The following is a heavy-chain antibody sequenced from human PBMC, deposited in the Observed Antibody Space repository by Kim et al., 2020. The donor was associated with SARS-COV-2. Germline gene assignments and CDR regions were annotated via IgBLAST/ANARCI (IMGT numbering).Heavy chain of an antibody. J-gene: IGHJ6*02. V-gene: IGHV3-23*01. Sequence: GGSLRLSCAASGFTFSSYAMSWVRQAPGKGLEWVSAISGSGGSTYYADSVKGRFTISRDNSKNTLYLQMNSLRAEDTAVYYCAKVCSGGSCYYGMDVWGQGTTVTVSS. CDR3: AKVCSGGSCYYGMDV. CDR1: GFTFSSYA. CDR2: ISGSGGST. D-gene: IGHD2-15*01.